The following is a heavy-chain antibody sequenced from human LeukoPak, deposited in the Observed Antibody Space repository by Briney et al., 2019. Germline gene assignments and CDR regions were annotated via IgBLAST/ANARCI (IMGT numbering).Heavy chain of an antibody. CDR3: ARGIAAAGVDY. V-gene: IGHV3-33*01. Sequence: GGSLRLSCAASGFTFSSYGMHWVRQAPGKGLEWVAVIWYDGSNKYYADSVKGRFTISRGNSKNTLYLQMNSLRAEDTAVYYCARGIAAAGVDYWGQGTLVTVSS. J-gene: IGHJ4*02. CDR2: IWYDGSNK. D-gene: IGHD6-13*01. CDR1: GFTFSSYG.